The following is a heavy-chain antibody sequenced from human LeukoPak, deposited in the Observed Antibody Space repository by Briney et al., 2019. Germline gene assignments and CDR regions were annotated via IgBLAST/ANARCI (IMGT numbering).Heavy chain of an antibody. CDR3: ANHRRYGDYDNRFDP. Sequence: GGSMRLSCAASGFTFSSYAMSWVRQAPGKGLEWVSAISGSGGSTYYADSVKGRFTISRDNSKNTLYLQMNSLRAEDTAVYYCANHRRYGDYDNRFDPWGQGTQVTISA. D-gene: IGHD4-17*01. CDR1: GFTFSSYA. CDR2: ISGSGGST. V-gene: IGHV3-23*01. J-gene: IGHJ5*02.